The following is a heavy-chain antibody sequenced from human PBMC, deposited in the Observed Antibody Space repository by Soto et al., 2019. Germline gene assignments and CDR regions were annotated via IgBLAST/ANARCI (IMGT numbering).Heavy chain of an antibody. Sequence: GGSLRLSCAASGFTVSSNYMSWFRQAPGKGLEWVSVIYSGGSTYYADSVKGRFTISRDNSKNTLYLQMNSLRAEDTAVYYCARSMVVVVAGTYYYYGMDVWGQGTSVTVSS. CDR2: IYSGGST. V-gene: IGHV3-66*01. CDR3: ARSMVVVVAGTYYYYGMDV. J-gene: IGHJ6*02. D-gene: IGHD2-15*01. CDR1: GFTVSSNY.